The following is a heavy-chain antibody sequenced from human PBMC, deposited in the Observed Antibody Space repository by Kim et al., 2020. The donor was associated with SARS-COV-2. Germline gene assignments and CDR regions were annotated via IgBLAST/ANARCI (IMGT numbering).Heavy chain of an antibody. J-gene: IGHJ4*02. CDR3: ARGEFDLWFGDFLYQGALDH. V-gene: IGHV7-4-1*02. Sequence: ASVKVSCKASGYSFTNYAMNWVRQAPGQGLEWMGWINTHTGNPTYAQGFTGRFVFSLDTSASTAYLQISSLKAEDTAVYYCARGEFDLWFGDFLYQGALDHWGQGSLVTVSS. CDR2: INTHTGNP. D-gene: IGHD3-10*01. CDR1: GYSFTNYA.